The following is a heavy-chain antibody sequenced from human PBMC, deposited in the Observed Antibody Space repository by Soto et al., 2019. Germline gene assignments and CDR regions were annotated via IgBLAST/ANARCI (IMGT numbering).Heavy chain of an antibody. CDR1: GFTFSSYG. J-gene: IGHJ3*02. D-gene: IGHD2-15*01. CDR2: ISYDGSNK. Sequence: QVQLVESGGGVVQPGRSLRLSCAASGFTFSSYGMHWVRQAPGKGLEWVAVISYDGSNKYYADSVKGRFTISRDNSKNTLYLQMNSLRAEDTAVYYCAREGQDIVVVVATRITGDAFDIWGQGTMVTVSS. V-gene: IGHV3-30*03. CDR3: AREGQDIVVVVATRITGDAFDI.